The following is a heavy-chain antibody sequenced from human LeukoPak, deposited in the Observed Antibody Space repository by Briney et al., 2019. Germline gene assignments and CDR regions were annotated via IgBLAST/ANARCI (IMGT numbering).Heavy chain of an antibody. D-gene: IGHD3-16*01. CDR1: GYTFTDYY. CDR2: INPNSGVT. CDR3: ARDGGFDY. Sequence: GASVKVSCKASGYTFTDYYMHWVRPAPGQGLEWMGWINPNSGVTNYAQKFQGRVTMIRDTSIKTSYMELSRLRSDDTAVYYCARDGGFDYWGQGTLVTISS. V-gene: IGHV1-2*02. J-gene: IGHJ4*02.